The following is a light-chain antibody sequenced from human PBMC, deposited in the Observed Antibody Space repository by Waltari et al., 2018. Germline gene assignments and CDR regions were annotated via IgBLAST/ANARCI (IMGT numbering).Light chain of an antibody. Sequence: ETVLTQSPGTLSLSPGERATLPCKASDSVGIYLAGYQQKPGQAPRLLIYHASNRATGIPDRFSGSGSGTDFSLTISRLEPEDSAVYYCQKYVSLPATFGQGTKVEI. CDR1: DSVGIY. J-gene: IGKJ1*01. CDR2: HAS. V-gene: IGKV3-20*01. CDR3: QKYVSLPAT.